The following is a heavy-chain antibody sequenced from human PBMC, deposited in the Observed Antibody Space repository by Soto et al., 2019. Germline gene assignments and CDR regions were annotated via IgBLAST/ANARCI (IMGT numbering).Heavy chain of an antibody. J-gene: IGHJ6*02. V-gene: IGHV1-2*02. D-gene: IGHD6-13*01. Sequence: ASVKVSCKASGYTFTGYYMHWVRQAPGQGLEWMGWINPNSGGTNYAQKFQGRVTMTRDTSISTAYMELSRLRSDDTAVYYCARDIAAAGTYYYYYGMDVWGQGTKVTVSS. CDR3: ARDIAAAGTYYYYYGMDV. CDR2: INPNSGGT. CDR1: GYTFTGYY.